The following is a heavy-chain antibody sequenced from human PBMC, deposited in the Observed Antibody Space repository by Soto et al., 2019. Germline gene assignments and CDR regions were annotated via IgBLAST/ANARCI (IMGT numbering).Heavy chain of an antibody. V-gene: IGHV1-3*05. J-gene: IGHJ4*02. D-gene: IGHD3-10*01. Sequence: QVQLVQSGAEEKKPGASVKVSCRASGYTFTSYAIHWVRQAPGQRLEWMGWINAGNGNTKYSQKFQGRVTITRDTTASTAYMELSSLRSEDTAVYYCARGVPIFMDYWGQGTLVTVSS. CDR2: INAGNGNT. CDR3: ARGVPIFMDY. CDR1: GYTFTSYA.